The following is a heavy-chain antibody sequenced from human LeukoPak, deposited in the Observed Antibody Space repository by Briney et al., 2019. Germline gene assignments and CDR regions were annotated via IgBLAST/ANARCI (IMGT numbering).Heavy chain of an antibody. CDR1: GFTFSSYA. CDR2: IRYDGSNK. V-gene: IGHV3-30*02. D-gene: IGHD6-19*01. CDR3: AKDMGSGWYRANFDY. J-gene: IGHJ4*02. Sequence: GGSLRLSCAASGFTFSSYAMSWVRQAPGKGLEWVTFIRYDGSNKYYADSVKGRFTISRDNSKNTMLLQMYSLRPEDTALYYCAKDMGSGWYRANFDYWGQGTLVTVSS.